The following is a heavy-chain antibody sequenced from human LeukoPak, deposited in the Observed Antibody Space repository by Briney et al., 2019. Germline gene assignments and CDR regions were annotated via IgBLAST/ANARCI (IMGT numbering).Heavy chain of an antibody. CDR2: IYYSGRT. CDR1: GDSVSSGYYY. Sequence: SETLSLTCIVSGDSVSSGYYYWSWIRQPPGKGLEWSGNIYYSGRTNYNPSLKSRVTISVDTSKKQFSLNLSSVTAADTAVYYCARDYSGDYDSSGYLYYLDYWGQGFLVTVSS. CDR3: ARDYSGDYDSSGYLYYLDY. V-gene: IGHV4-61*01. J-gene: IGHJ4*02. D-gene: IGHD3-22*01.